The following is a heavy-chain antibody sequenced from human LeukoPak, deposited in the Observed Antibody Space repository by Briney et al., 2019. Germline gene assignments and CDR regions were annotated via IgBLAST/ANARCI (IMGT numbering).Heavy chain of an antibody. D-gene: IGHD3-22*01. CDR1: GFTFSGYG. CDR3: AKVYFSDSSGYYYAPYFDY. J-gene: IGHJ4*02. V-gene: IGHV3-23*01. CDR2: ISGSGDST. Sequence: GGTLRLSCAASGFTFSGYGMSWVRQAPEKGLEWVSVISGSGDSTYYADSVKGRFTISRDNSKNTLYLQMNSLRAEDTAVYYCAKVYFSDSSGYYYAPYFDYWGQGTLVTVAS.